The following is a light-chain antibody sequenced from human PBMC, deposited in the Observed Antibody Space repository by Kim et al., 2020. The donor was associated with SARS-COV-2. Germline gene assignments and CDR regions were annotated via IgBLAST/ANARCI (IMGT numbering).Light chain of an antibody. V-gene: IGLV3-1*01. Sequence: SYELTQPPSVSVSPGQTASITCSGDKLGDKYACWYQQKPGQSPVLVIYQDSKRPSGIPERFSGSNSGNTVTLTISGTQAMDEADYYCQAWDSKVFGTGTKVTVL. CDR2: QDS. J-gene: IGLJ1*01. CDR3: QAWDSKV. CDR1: KLGDKY.